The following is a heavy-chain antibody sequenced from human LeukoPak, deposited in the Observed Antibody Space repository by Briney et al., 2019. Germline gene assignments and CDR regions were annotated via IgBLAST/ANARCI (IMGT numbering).Heavy chain of an antibody. D-gene: IGHD2-2*01. CDR1: GFTVSSNY. CDR3: AREKEGYCSRTSCYLDYYYYYMDV. Sequence: GGSLRLSCAASGFTVSSNYMSWVRQAPGKGLECVSVIDNGGKTYYGDSVKGRFTISRDNAKNSLYLQMNSLRAEDTAVYYCAREKEGYCSRTSCYLDYYYYYMDVWGKGTTVTISS. CDR2: IDNGGKT. V-gene: IGHV3-66*01. J-gene: IGHJ6*03.